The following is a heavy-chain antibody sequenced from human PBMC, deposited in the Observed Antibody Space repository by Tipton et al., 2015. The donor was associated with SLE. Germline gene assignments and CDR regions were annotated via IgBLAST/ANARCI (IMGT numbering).Heavy chain of an antibody. J-gene: IGHJ4*02. CDR2: IYCSGST. V-gene: IGHV4-39*07. Sequence: TLSLTCTVSGGSISSSSYYWGWIRQPPGKGLEWIGRIYCSGSTYYNPSLKSRVTISVDTSKNQFSLKLSSVTAADTAVYYCSCGYSYGFDYWGQGTLVTVSS. D-gene: IGHD5-18*01. CDR1: GGSISSSSYY. CDR3: SCGYSYGFDY.